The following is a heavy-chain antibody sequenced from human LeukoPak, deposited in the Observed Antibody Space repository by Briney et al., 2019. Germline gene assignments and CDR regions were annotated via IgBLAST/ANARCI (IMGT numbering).Heavy chain of an antibody. Sequence: GGSLRLSCAASGFTFSDYYMTWIRQAPGKGLEWISGITTSGTTIYYADSVKGRFTISRDNAKNSLYLQMNSLRAEHTAVYYCAKDGSRVWVISFQHWGQGTLVTVSS. D-gene: IGHD2-15*01. V-gene: IGHV3-11*01. J-gene: IGHJ1*01. CDR3: AKDGSRVWVISFQH. CDR1: GFTFSDYY. CDR2: ITTSGTTI.